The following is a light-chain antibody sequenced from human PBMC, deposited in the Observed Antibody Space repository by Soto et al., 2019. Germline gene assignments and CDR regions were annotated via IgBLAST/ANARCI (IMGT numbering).Light chain of an antibody. Sequence: EIVMTQSPATLSVSPWERATLSCRASQSVSSKLAWYQQKPGQAPRLLIYGASTRATGIPARFSGSGSGTEFTLTISSLQSEDFAVYYCQQYNIWPPITFGQGTRLEIK. V-gene: IGKV3-15*01. J-gene: IGKJ5*01. CDR2: GAS. CDR1: QSVSSK. CDR3: QQYNIWPPIT.